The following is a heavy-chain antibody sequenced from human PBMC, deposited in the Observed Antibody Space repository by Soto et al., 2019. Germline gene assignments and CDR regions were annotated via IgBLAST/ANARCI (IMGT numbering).Heavy chain of an antibody. CDR3: ARHPSDFWFDP. Sequence: PSETLSLTCSVSGGSISSSSYFGGWIRQPPGKGLEWIGSIYYSGSTYYNPSLKSRVTVSVDTSKNQFSLKLSSVTAADTAVYYCARHPSDFWFDPWGQGTLVTFS. D-gene: IGHD2-21*02. J-gene: IGHJ5*02. V-gene: IGHV4-39*01. CDR2: IYYSGST. CDR1: GGSISSSSYF.